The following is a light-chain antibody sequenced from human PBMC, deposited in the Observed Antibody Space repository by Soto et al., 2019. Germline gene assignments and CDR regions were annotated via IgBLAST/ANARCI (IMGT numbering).Light chain of an antibody. CDR1: QSIRSY. CDR3: QQSYSTPYT. J-gene: IGKJ2*01. CDR2: AAS. V-gene: IGKV1-39*01. Sequence: IQMTQSPSSLSASVGDRVTITCRASQSIRSYLNCYQQKPGKAPNLLIYAASGLQTGVPSRFSGSGSGTDFTLSISSLQREDFATYYCQQSYSTPYTFGQGTKVDIK.